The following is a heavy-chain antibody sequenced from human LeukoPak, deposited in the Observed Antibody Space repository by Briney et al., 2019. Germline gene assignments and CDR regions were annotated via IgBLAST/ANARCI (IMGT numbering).Heavy chain of an antibody. CDR1: GGSISSYY. J-gene: IGHJ6*03. V-gene: IGHV4-4*07. Sequence: NPSETLSLTCTVSGGSISSYYWSWIRQPAGKGLEWIGRIYTSGSTNYNPSLKSRVTMSVDTSKNQFSLKLSSVTAADTAVYYCARDSSSSGGDYYYYMDVWGKGTTVTVSS. CDR3: ARDSSSSGGDYYYYMDV. D-gene: IGHD6-6*01. CDR2: IYTSGST.